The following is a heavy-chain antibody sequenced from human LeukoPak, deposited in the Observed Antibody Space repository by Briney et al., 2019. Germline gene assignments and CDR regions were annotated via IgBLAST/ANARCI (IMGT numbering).Heavy chain of an antibody. CDR3: ARVFYSSSFGYYYYYMDV. V-gene: IGHV4-39*07. J-gene: IGHJ6*03. Sequence: SETLSLTCTVSGGSISSSSYYWGWIRQPPGKGLEWIGSIYYSGSTYYNPSLKSRVTMSVDTSKNQFSLKLSSVTAADTAVYYCARVFYSSSFGYYYYYMDVWGKGTTVTVSS. CDR2: IYYSGST. CDR1: GGSISSSSYY. D-gene: IGHD6-13*01.